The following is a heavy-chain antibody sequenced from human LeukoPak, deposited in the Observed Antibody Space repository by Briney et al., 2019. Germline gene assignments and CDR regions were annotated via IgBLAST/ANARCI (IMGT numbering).Heavy chain of an antibody. V-gene: IGHV3-7*01. CDR1: GFTFSSYA. CDR3: ARSHYDFWSGYSYYFDY. CDR2: IKQDGSEK. D-gene: IGHD3-3*01. J-gene: IGHJ4*02. Sequence: GGSLRLSCAASGFTFSSYAMSWVRQAPGKGLEWVANIKQDGSEKYYVDSVKGRFTISRDNAKNSLYLQMNSLRAEDTAVYYCARSHYDFWSGYSYYFDYWGQGTLVTVSS.